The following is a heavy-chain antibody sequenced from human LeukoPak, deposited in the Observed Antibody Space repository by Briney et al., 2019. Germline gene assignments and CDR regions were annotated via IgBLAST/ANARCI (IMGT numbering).Heavy chain of an antibody. CDR3: ATEIDGGGFGFFDY. CDR2: MNPNSGNT. Sequence: ASVKVSCKASGYTFTSYDINWVRQATGQGLEWMGWMNPNSGNTGYAQKFQGRVTMTRNTSISTAYMELSSLRSEDTAVYYCATEIDGGGFGFFDYWGQGTLVTVSS. J-gene: IGHJ4*02. V-gene: IGHV1-8*01. CDR1: GYTFTSYD. D-gene: IGHD5-18*01.